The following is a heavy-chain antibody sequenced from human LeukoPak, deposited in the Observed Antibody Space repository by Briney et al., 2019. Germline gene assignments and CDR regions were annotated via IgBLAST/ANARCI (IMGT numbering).Heavy chain of an antibody. CDR2: IYYSGST. CDR3: ARGRSNYYGMDV. CDR1: GGSISSGGYY. V-gene: IGHV4-31*03. D-gene: IGHD1-26*01. Sequence: SETLSLACTVSGGSISSGGYYWSWIRQHPGKGLEWIGYIYYSGSTYYNPSLKSRVTISVDTSKNQFSLKLSSVTAADTAVYYCARGRSNYYGMDVWGQGTTVTVSS. J-gene: IGHJ6*02.